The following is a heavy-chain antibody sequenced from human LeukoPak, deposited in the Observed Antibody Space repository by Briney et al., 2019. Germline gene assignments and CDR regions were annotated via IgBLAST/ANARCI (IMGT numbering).Heavy chain of an antibody. CDR1: GGTFSSYA. D-gene: IGHD2-21*02. V-gene: IGHV1-69*04. CDR3: ARSCSGDCNSGLKDAFDI. J-gene: IGHJ3*02. Sequence: SVKVSCKASGGTFSSYAISWVRQAPGQGLEWMGRIIPILGIANYAQKFQGRVTITADKSTSTAYMELSSLRSEDTAVYYCARSCSGDCNSGLKDAFDIWGRGTMVTVSS. CDR2: IIPILGIA.